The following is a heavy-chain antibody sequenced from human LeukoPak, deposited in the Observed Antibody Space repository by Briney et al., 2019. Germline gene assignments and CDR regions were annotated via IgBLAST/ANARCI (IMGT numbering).Heavy chain of an antibody. V-gene: IGHV3-15*01. CDR2: IKNKTNGGTT. Sequence: GESLRLSCEASGFIFSSAWMTWVRQAPGKGLEWVGHIKNKTNGGTTDYAAPVKGRFSISRDDSKKTLYLQMNRLRTEDTAVYYCARGLCTSTGCYQGPFDFWGQGMLVTVSS. CDR3: ARGLCTSTGCYQGPFDF. J-gene: IGHJ4*02. D-gene: IGHD2-2*01. CDR1: GFIFSSAW.